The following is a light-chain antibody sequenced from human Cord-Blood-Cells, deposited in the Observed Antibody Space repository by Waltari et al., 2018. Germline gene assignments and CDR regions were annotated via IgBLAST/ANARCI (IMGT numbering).Light chain of an antibody. CDR2: EGS. J-gene: IGLJ3*02. CDR1: SSDVGSYNL. CDR3: CSYAGSSTSWV. V-gene: IGLV2-23*01. Sequence: QSALTQPASVSGSPGQSITISCTGTSSDVGSYNLVSWYQQHPGNAPKLIIYEGSKRPSGVSNRFSGSKSGNTASLTISGLQAEDEADYYCCSYAGSSTSWVFGGGTKLTVL.